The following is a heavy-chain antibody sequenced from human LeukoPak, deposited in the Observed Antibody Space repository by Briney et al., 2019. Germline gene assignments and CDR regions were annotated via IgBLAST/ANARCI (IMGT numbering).Heavy chain of an antibody. CDR1: GFTFSSYE. CDR3: ARGLITFYDSSGY. J-gene: IGHJ4*02. Sequence: GGSLRLSCAASGFTFSSYEMNWVRQAPGKGLEWVSYISSSGSTIYYADSVKGRFTISRDNVKNSLYLQMNSLRAEDTAVYYCARGLITFYDSSGYWGQGTLVTVSS. D-gene: IGHD3-22*01. CDR2: ISSSGSTI. V-gene: IGHV3-48*03.